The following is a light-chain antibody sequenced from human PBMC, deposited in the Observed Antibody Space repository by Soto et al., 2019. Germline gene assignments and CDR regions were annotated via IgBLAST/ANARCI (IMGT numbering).Light chain of an antibody. Sequence: DIQLTQSPSFLSASVGDRVTITCRASQGISSYLAWYQQKPGKAPKLLSYAASTLQSGVPSRFRGSGSGTEFTLTISSLKPEDFATYYCQQLNSYPITFGQGTRLEIK. CDR2: AAS. J-gene: IGKJ5*01. V-gene: IGKV1-9*01. CDR1: QGISSY. CDR3: QQLNSYPIT.